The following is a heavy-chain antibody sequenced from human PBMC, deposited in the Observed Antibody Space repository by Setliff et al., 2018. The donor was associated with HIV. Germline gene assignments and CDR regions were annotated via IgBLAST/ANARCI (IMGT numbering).Heavy chain of an antibody. V-gene: IGHV4-4*08. CDR1: DDSIRSSH. D-gene: IGHD2-15*01. CDR2: ICTSGST. Sequence: SETLSLTCSVSDDSIRSSHWNWVRLPPGKGLEWIGYICTSGSTNYNPSLKSRVTISVDTSKNQFSLNLNSVTAADTAVYYCVRHHDSDFSGDPDWFDPWGQGILVTVSS. CDR3: VRHHDSDFSGDPDWFDP. J-gene: IGHJ5*02.